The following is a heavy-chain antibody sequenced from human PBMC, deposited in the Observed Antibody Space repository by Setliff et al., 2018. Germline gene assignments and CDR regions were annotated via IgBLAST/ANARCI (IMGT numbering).Heavy chain of an antibody. CDR1: GSTVTESS. Sequence: GASVKVSCKVSGSTVTESSMHWVRQAPGKGLEWMGGFDPEDGERIYAQHFQGRLTMTEDTSTDTAYMELSSLRSEDTAVNYCVREGVDSRSSTDYRYYMDVWGKGTTVTVSS. D-gene: IGHD3-22*01. CDR2: FDPEDGER. V-gene: IGHV1-24*01. CDR3: VREGVDSRSSTDYRYYMDV. J-gene: IGHJ6*03.